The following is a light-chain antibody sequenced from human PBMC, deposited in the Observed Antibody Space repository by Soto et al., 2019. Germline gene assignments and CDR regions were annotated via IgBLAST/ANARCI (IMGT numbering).Light chain of an antibody. Sequence: SYELTQPPSVSVSPRQTASITCSGDKLGDKYACWYQQKPGQSPVLVIYQDSKRPSGIPERFSGSNSGNTATLTISGTQAMDEADYYCQAWDSSNVVFGGGTKLTV. J-gene: IGLJ2*01. CDR2: QDS. CDR1: KLGDKY. CDR3: QAWDSSNVV. V-gene: IGLV3-1*01.